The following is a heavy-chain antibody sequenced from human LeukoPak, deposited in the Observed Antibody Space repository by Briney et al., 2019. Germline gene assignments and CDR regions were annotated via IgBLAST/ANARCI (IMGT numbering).Heavy chain of an antibody. D-gene: IGHD6-13*01. V-gene: IGHV5-51*01. CDR1: GYSFTNYW. CDR3: ARHVDSSSWSPFDY. Sequence: GESLKISCKGSGYSFTNYWIGWVRQIPGKGLEWMGIIFPGDSDTTYSPSFQGPVTISADKSISTAYLQWSSLKASDTAMYYCARHVDSSSWSPFDYWGQGTLVTVSS. CDR2: IFPGDSDT. J-gene: IGHJ4*02.